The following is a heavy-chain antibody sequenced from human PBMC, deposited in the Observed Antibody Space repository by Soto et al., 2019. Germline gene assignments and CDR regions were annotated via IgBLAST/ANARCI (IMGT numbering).Heavy chain of an antibody. D-gene: IGHD3-3*01. CDR2: ISYDGSNK. Sequence: PGGSLRLSCAASGFTFSCYAMHWVRQSPGKGLEWVAVISYDGSNKYYADSVKGRFTISRDNSKNTLYLQMNSLRAEDTAVYYCARVLALRDLPYFDYWGQGTLVTVSS. CDR3: ARVLALRDLPYFDY. CDR1: GFTFSCYA. V-gene: IGHV3-30-3*01. J-gene: IGHJ4*02.